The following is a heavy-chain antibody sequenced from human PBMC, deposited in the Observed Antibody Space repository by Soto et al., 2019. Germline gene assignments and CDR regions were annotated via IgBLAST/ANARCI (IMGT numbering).Heavy chain of an antibody. CDR3: AATGPLMSTSRELVAFYI. CDR2: IVVGSGNT. D-gene: IGHD1-26*01. V-gene: IGHV1-58*01. J-gene: IGHJ3*02. Sequence: ASVKVSFKASGFTFTSSAVQWVRQARGQRLEWIGWIVVGSGNTNYAQKFQERVTITRDMSASTAYMELSSLRSEDTAVYYCAATGPLMSTSRELVAFYICAQRTMVTVSS. CDR1: GFTFTSSA.